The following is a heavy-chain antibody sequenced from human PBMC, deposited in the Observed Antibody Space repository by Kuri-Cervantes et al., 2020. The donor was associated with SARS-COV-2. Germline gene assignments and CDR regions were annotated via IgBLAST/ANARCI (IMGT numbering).Heavy chain of an antibody. CDR2: INSDGSST. Sequence: LSLTCAASGFTFSSYGMHWVRQAPGKGLVWVSRINSDGSSTSYADSVKGRFTISRDNAKNTLYLQMNSLRAEDTAVYYCARGYDSSGYSLDYWGQGTLVTVSS. CDR1: GFTFSSYG. V-gene: IGHV3-74*01. D-gene: IGHD3-22*01. CDR3: ARGYDSSGYSLDY. J-gene: IGHJ4*02.